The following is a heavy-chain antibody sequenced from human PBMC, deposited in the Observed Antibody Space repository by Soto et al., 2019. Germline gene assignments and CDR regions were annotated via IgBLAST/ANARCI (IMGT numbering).Heavy chain of an antibody. CDR3: ATGITGSRANWFDP. J-gene: IGHJ5*02. V-gene: IGHV4-39*01. CDR1: GGSISSSSYY. CDR2: IYYSGST. Sequence: SETLSLTCTVSGGSISSSSYYWVWIRQPPGKGLEWIGSIYYSGSTYYNPSLKSRVTISVDTSKNQFSLKLSSATAADTAVYYCATGITGSRANWFDPWGQGTLVTVSS. D-gene: IGHD1-20*01.